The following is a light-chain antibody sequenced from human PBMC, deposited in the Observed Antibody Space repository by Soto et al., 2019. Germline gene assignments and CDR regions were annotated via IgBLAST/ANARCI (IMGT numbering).Light chain of an antibody. V-gene: IGKV1-39*01. CDR1: QSVSTY. Sequence: EIKMTQSPSALSASVGDRVTITCRASQSVSTYLNWYQQKPGKAPKLLIYATSSLQSGVPSRFSGSGYGTDFTLTISSLQPEDFATYYCQQSYSTWWTFGRRTKVDIK. CDR2: ATS. J-gene: IGKJ1*01. CDR3: QQSYSTWWT.